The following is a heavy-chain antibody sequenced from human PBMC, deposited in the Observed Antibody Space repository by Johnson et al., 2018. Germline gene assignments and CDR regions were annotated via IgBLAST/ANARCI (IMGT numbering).Heavy chain of an antibody. V-gene: IGHV3-49*05. J-gene: IGHJ6*02. CDR1: GFTFGDYV. CDR3: TREETTADFVYYGMDV. Sequence: EVQLVETGGGLVKPGRSLRLACTGAGFTFGDYVLSWFRQAPGKGLEWVGFIRSKAYGGTTEYAEPVRGRFTISRDDSKSIAYLQINSLKTEDTAVYFCTREETTADFVYYGMDVWGQGTTVIVSS. CDR2: IRSKAYGGTT. D-gene: IGHD4-11*01.